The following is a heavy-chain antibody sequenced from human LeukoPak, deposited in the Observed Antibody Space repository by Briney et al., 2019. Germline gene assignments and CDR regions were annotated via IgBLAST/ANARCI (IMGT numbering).Heavy chain of an antibody. V-gene: IGHV4-39*01. CDR1: GDSLTSTSSSYY. D-gene: IGHD1-7*01. J-gene: IGHJ4*02. Sequence: SEPLSLTCTLSGDSLTSTSSSYYWGWIRQLPGKGLEWIGTIYYTGRTDYNPSLRSRVTISVGTSKNQFSLKLSSVTAADTAVYYCARLEYIWNYLSWGQGTLVTVSS. CDR2: IYYTGRT. CDR3: ARLEYIWNYLS.